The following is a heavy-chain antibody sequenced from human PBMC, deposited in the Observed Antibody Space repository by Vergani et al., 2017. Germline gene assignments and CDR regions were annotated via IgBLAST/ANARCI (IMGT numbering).Heavy chain of an antibody. J-gene: IGHJ4*02. CDR3: ARMIAAAGTEYFDY. Sequence: QVQLQESGPGLVKPSETLSLTCTVAGGSISSYYWSWIRQPPGKGLEWIGYIHYSGSTNYNPSLKSRVTISVDTSKNHFSRKLSSVTAADTAVYYCARMIAAAGTEYFDYWGQGTLVTVSS. CDR1: GGSISSYY. V-gene: IGHV4-59*01. D-gene: IGHD6-13*01. CDR2: IHYSGST.